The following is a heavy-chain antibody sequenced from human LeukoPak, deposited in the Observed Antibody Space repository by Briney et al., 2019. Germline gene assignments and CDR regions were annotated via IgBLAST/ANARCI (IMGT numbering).Heavy chain of an antibody. Sequence: PSETLSLTCTVSGGSFSNYYYNWIRQPPGKGLEWIGRIYTSGSTNYNPSLKSRVTISVDTSKNQFSLKLSSVTAADTAVYYCARGGYCGGDCYFYYWGQGTLVTVSS. CDR1: GGSFSNYY. V-gene: IGHV4-4*08. CDR3: ARGGYCGGDCYFYY. D-gene: IGHD2-21*02. J-gene: IGHJ4*02. CDR2: IYTSGST.